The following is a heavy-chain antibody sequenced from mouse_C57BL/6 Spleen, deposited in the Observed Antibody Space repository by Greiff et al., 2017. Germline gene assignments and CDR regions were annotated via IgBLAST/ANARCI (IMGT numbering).Heavy chain of an antibody. Sequence: EVHLVESGGGLVKPGGSLKLSCAASGFTFSDYGMHWVRQAPEKGLEWVAYISSGSSTIYYADTVKGRFTISRDNAKNTLFLRMTSLRSEDTAMYYCARDDYGYCFDYWGQGTTLTVSS. CDR3: ARDDYGYCFDY. CDR2: ISSGSSTI. V-gene: IGHV5-17*01. D-gene: IGHD2-4*01. J-gene: IGHJ2*01. CDR1: GFTFSDYG.